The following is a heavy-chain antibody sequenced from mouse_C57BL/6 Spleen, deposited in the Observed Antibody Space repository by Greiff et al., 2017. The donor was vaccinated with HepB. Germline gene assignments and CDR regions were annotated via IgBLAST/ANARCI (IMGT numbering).Heavy chain of an antibody. CDR3: ARYYSSGSFDY. Sequence: EVKLEESGGGLVQPGGSLSLSCAASGFTFTDYYMSWVRQPPGKALEWLGFIRNKANGYTTEYSASVKGRFTISRDNSQSILYLQMNALRAEDSATYYCARYYSSGSFDYWGQGTTLTVSS. V-gene: IGHV7-3*01. D-gene: IGHD3-2*02. CDR2: IRNKANGYTT. J-gene: IGHJ2*01. CDR1: GFTFTDYY.